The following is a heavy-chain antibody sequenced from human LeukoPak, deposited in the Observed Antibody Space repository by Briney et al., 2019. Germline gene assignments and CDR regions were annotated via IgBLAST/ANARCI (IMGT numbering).Heavy chain of an antibody. CDR3: VREREKQWLF. V-gene: IGHV4-38-2*02. CDR1: GYSISSGYY. Sequence: PSETLSLTCNVSGYSISSGYYWGWIRQPPGKGLEYIGSIFHTGSADYSPSLKSRVTLSVDTSKNQFSLKLNSVTAADTAVYYCVREREKQWLFWGQGTLVPVSS. J-gene: IGHJ4*02. CDR2: IFHTGSA. D-gene: IGHD6-19*01.